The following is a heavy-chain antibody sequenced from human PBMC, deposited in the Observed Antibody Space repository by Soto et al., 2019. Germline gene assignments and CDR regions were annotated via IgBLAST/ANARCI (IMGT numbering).Heavy chain of an antibody. D-gene: IGHD2-2*01. Sequence: SETLSLTCTVSGGSISSSSYYWGWIRQPPGKGLEWIGSIYYSGSTYYNPSLKSRVTISVDTSKNQFSLKLSSVTAADTAVYYCARPQGYCSSTSCPTYYMDVWGKGTTVTVSS. V-gene: IGHV4-39*01. CDR2: IYYSGST. CDR3: ARPQGYCSSTSCPTYYMDV. CDR1: GGSISSSSYY. J-gene: IGHJ6*03.